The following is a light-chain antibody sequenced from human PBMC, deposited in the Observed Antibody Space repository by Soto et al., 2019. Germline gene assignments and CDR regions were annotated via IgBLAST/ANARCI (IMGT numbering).Light chain of an antibody. Sequence: QAVVTQEPSLTVSPGGTVTLTGGSSTGAVTSRHYPYWFQQKPGQAPRTLIYDTSDKHSWTPARFSGSLLGGKAALTLSGAQPEDEAEYYCLLSYSGARHVVFGGGTKLTVL. V-gene: IGLV7-46*01. CDR2: DTS. CDR1: TGAVTSRHY. J-gene: IGLJ2*01. CDR3: LLSYSGARHVV.